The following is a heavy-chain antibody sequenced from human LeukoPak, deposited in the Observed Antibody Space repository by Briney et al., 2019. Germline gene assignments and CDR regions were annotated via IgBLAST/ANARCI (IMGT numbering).Heavy chain of an antibody. CDR2: ISYDGSNK. V-gene: IGHV3-30-3*01. J-gene: IGHJ6*02. CDR1: GFTFSSYA. CDR3: ATYDGGSYYYYGMDV. Sequence: GRSLRLSCAASGFTFSSYAMHWVRQAPGKGLEWVAVISYDGSNKYYADSVKGRFTISRDNSKNTLYLQMNSLRAEDTAVYYCATYDGGSYYYYGMDVWGQGTTVTVSS. D-gene: IGHD5-12*01.